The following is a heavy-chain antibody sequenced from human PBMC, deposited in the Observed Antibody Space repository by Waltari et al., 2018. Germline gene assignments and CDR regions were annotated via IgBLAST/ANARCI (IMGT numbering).Heavy chain of an antibody. CDR2: MYYGGTT. Sequence: QVQLQESGPGLVKPSETLSLTCGVTGYSINSGYYWGWIRQSPGKGLEWIGSMYYGGTTYYNPSLKPRVTLSMDTSANQFSLKVTSVTAADSGVYYCARDRHYYEGSYLGGRDSFDLWGQGTIVTVSS. V-gene: IGHV4-38-2*02. J-gene: IGHJ3*01. CDR3: ARDRHYYEGSYLGGRDSFDL. D-gene: IGHD3-16*02. CDR1: GYSINSGYY.